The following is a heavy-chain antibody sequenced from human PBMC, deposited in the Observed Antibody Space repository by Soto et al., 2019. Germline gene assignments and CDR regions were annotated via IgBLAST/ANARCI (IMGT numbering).Heavy chain of an antibody. CDR2: INPNSGGT. CDR3: ARGSGIRGGQQLATYYYAMDV. CDR1: GYTFTGYY. J-gene: IGHJ6*02. V-gene: IGHV1-2*02. Sequence: GASVKVSCKASGYTFTGYYMHWVRQAPGQGLEWMGWINPNSGGTNYAQKFQGRVTMTRDTSISTAYMELSRLRSDDTAVYYCARGSGIRGGQQLATYYYAMDVWGQGTTVTVSS. D-gene: IGHD6-13*01.